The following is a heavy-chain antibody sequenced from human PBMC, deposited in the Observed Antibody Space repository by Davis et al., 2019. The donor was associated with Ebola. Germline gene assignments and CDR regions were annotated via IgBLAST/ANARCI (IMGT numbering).Heavy chain of an antibody. Sequence: GSLRLSCADSVITFSSYAMTWVRPAPGKGLEWVSAISGSGGTTYYAGSVKGRFTVSRDNSKKTMYLQMNSLRAEDTAVYYCARSGLSFGVVKYHYGMDVWGKGTTVTVSS. D-gene: IGHD3-3*01. V-gene: IGHV3-23*01. CDR1: VITFSSYA. J-gene: IGHJ6*04. CDR3: ARSGLSFGVVKYHYGMDV. CDR2: ISGSGGTT.